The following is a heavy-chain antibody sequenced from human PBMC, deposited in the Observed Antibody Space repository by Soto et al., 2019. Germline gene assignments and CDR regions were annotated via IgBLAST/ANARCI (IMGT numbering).Heavy chain of an antibody. J-gene: IGHJ5*02. Sequence: SQTLSLTCAISGDSVSSNSAAWNWIRQSPSRGLEWLGRTYYRSKWYNDYAVSVKSRITINPDTSKNQFSLQLNSVTPEDTAVYYCAIDRDTAAAGSPESPDNWFDPWGQGTLVTVSS. CDR1: GDSVSSNSAA. V-gene: IGHV6-1*01. D-gene: IGHD6-13*01. CDR3: AIDRDTAAAGSPESPDNWFDP. CDR2: TYYRSKWYN.